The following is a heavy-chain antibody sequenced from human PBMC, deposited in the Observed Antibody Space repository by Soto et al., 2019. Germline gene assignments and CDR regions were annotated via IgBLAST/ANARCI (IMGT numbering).Heavy chain of an antibody. D-gene: IGHD2-2*01. CDR2: ISGSGGST. J-gene: IGHJ6*03. CDR3: AKSPDCSTTTCYGYYYYMDV. V-gene: IGHV3-23*01. Sequence: GGSLRLSCAASGFSFSSYAMSWVRQAPGKGLEWVSVISGSGGSTYYADSVKGRFTISRDNSKKMLYLQMNSLRAEDTAVYYCAKSPDCSTTTCYGYYYYMDVWGKGTTVTVSS. CDR1: GFSFSSYA.